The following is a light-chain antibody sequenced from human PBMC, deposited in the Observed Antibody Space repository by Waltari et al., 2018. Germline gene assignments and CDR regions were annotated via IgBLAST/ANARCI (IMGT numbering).Light chain of an antibody. CDR2: VTS. CDR3: QQYNEWPYT. Sequence: ETIITQSPATLSVSPGETATLSCRASKSVGNNVAWFQQTPGQAPRLLIYVTSSRSTNIPGRFFGAGAGTDFTLTISGLQSEDFGVYYCQQYNEWPYTFGQGTKVDLK. V-gene: IGKV3D-15*01. J-gene: IGKJ2*01. CDR1: KSVGNN.